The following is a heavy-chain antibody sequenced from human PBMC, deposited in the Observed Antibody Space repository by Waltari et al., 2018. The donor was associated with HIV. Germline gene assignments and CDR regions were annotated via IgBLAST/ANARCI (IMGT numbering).Heavy chain of an antibody. Sequence: EVQLVASGGGLIEPGGSLRVSCAASGFTLSSNYMSWVRPAPGKGLEWVSVIYSGGSRYYADSVKGRFIISRDNSKNTVSLHMNSLRAEDTAVYYCARDPRSSGYYGMDVWGQGIKVTVSS. CDR1: GFTLSSNY. D-gene: IGHD1-26*01. J-gene: IGHJ6*02. V-gene: IGHV3-53*01. CDR3: ARDPRSSGYYGMDV. CDR2: IYSGGSR.